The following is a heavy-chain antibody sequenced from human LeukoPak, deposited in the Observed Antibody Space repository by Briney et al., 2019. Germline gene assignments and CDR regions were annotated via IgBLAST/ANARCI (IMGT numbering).Heavy chain of an antibody. J-gene: IGHJ4*02. Sequence: HHGGSLRPSCAASGFTFSSYAISWVRQAPGKGLEWVSSISGSGASTSYSGSVKGRFTISRDNSKNTLYLQMDSLRAEDTALYYCARDRQRSPMGVMDYWGQGTLVTVSS. CDR3: ARDRQRSPMGVMDY. V-gene: IGHV3-23*01. CDR2: ISGSGAST. D-gene: IGHD2-8*01. CDR1: GFTFSSYA.